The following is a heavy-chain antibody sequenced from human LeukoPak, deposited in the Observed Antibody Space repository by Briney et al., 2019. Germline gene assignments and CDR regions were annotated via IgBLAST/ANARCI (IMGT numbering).Heavy chain of an antibody. CDR3: ARGADFSDS. Sequence: GGSLRLSCAASGFTFSSYWMHWVRQAPGEGLVWVPRINGYGSSTTYADSVKGRFTISRDNAKNTLYLQMNSLRAEDTALYYCARGADFSDSWGQGTLVTISS. J-gene: IGHJ4*02. V-gene: IGHV3-74*01. D-gene: IGHD2/OR15-2a*01. CDR2: INGYGSST. CDR1: GFTFSSYW.